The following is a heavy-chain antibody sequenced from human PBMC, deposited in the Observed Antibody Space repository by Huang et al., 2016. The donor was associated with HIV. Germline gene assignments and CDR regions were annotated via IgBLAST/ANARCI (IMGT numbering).Heavy chain of an antibody. CDR1: RFTFSNYA. D-gene: IGHD5-12*01. CDR2: ISYEGSNK. Sequence: QVQLVESGGGVVQPGRSLSLSCAASRFTFSNYAMHWVRQAPGKGLEWGAVISYEGSNKYYADSVKGRFTISRDNSKNTLYLQMNSLRAEDTAVYYCARDLWLRDLYYYYYMDVWGKGTTVTVSS. J-gene: IGHJ6*03. V-gene: IGHV3-30-3*01. CDR3: ARDLWLRDLYYYYYMDV.